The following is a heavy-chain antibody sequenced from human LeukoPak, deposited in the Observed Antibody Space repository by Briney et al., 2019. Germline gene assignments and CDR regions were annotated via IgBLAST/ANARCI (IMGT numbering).Heavy chain of an antibody. CDR1: GGSISSSSYY. CDR2: IYYSGST. CDR3: AXXXGGGDHXXXXLDXRGXFDY. Sequence: SETLSLTCTVSGGSISSSSYYWGWIRQPPGKGLEWIGSIYYSGSTYYNPSLKSRVTISVETSNTQFSLQLSSVTAADTAVYYXAXXXGGGDHXXXXLDXRGXFDYXGQGTLVTVSS. V-gene: IGHV4-39*01. J-gene: IGHJ4*02. D-gene: IGHD3-16*01.